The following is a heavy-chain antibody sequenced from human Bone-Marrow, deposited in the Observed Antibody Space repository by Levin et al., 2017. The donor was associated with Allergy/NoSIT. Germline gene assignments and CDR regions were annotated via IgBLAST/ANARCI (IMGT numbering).Heavy chain of an antibody. CDR3: ARQGPVPGTVYYFDF. Sequence: SETLSLSCTVSGVFIRHSNFYWGWIRQSPGKGLEWIGSLDYSGTTYYNPSLNSRVTLSIDASKNEFSLRLSSVTAADTAMYYCARQGPVPGTVYYFDFWGRGTLVTVSS. J-gene: IGHJ4*02. CDR1: GVFIRHSNFY. V-gene: IGHV4-39*01. D-gene: IGHD6-19*01. CDR2: LDYSGTT.